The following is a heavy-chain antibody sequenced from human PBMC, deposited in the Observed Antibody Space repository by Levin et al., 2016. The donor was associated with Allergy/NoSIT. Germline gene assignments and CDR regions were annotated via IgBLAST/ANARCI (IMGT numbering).Heavy chain of an antibody. Sequence: WIRQPPGKGLEWVSSISSSSSYIYYADSVKGRFTISRDNAKNSLYLQMNSLRAEDTAVYYCARDQHYGGSAFDYWGQGTLVTVSS. CDR3: ARDQHYGGSAFDY. V-gene: IGHV3-21*01. J-gene: IGHJ4*02. CDR2: ISSSSSYI. D-gene: IGHD4-23*01.